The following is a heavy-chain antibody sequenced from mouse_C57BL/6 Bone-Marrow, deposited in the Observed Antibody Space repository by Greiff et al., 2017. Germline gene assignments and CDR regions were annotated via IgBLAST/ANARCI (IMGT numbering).Heavy chain of an antibody. V-gene: IGHV1-19*01. J-gene: IGHJ2*01. CDR3: ARGGITTKG. Sequence: EVKLMESGPVLVKPGASVKMSCKASGYTFTDYYMNWVKQSHGKSLEWIGVINPYNGGTSYNQKFKGKATLTVDKSSSTTYMELNSLTSEDSAVYYCARGGITTKGWGQGTTLTVSS. CDR2: INPYNGGT. D-gene: IGHD1-1*01. CDR1: GYTFTDYY.